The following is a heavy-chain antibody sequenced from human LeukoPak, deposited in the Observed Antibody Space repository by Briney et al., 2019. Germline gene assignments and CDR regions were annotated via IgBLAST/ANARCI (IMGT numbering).Heavy chain of an antibody. CDR2: IYPGDSNT. CDR3: ARTHDYVWGYFRFDY. V-gene: IGHV5-51*01. D-gene: IGHD3-16*01. Sequence: KSGESLKISCKGSGYNFTNYWIGWVRQMPGKGLEWMGIIYPGDSNTRYSPSFQGQVTISADKSISTAYLQWTSLKASDTAIYYCARTHDYVWGYFRFDYWGQGTLVTVSS. J-gene: IGHJ4*02. CDR1: GYNFTNYW.